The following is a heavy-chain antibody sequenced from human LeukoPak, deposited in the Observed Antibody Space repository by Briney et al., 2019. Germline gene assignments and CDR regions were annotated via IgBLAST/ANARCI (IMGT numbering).Heavy chain of an antibody. CDR3: ARVAGSGYYYRFDY. V-gene: IGHV4-34*01. CDR2: INCTGST. D-gene: IGHD3-22*01. CDR1: GGSFSGYS. Sequence: SETLSLTCAVYGGSFSGYSWPWIRQPPGKGLEWIGKINCTGSTNYNPSLKSRVTISVDTSKNQFSLKLSSVTAADTAVYCCARVAGSGYYYRFDYWGQGTLVTVSS. J-gene: IGHJ4*02.